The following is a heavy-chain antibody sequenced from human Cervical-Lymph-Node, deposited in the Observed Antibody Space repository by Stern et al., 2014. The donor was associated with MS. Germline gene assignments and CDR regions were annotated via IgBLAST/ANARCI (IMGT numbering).Heavy chain of an antibody. D-gene: IGHD6-6*01. V-gene: IGHV1-2*02. CDR3: TRALRIADRPSPGGHWFDP. CDR2: INPKGGGT. CDR1: GYIFTDYY. J-gene: IGHJ5*02. Sequence: QLVQSGAEVEKPGASVKVSCKASGYIFTDYYLHWVRQAPGQGLEWMGRINPKGGGTSYAQAFQGRVNLTRDTSITTAYMELSRLTSDDTAVYYCTRALRIADRPSPGGHWFDPWGQGTLVIVSS.